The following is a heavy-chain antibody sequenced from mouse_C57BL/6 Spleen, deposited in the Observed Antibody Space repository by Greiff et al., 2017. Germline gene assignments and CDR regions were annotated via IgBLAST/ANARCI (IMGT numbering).Heavy chain of an antibody. V-gene: IGHV1-54*01. D-gene: IGHD2-3*01. CDR2: INPGSGGT. Sequence: QVQLKQSGAELVRPGTSVKVSCKASGYAFTNYLIEWVKQRPGQDLEWIGVINPGSGGTNYNEKFKGKATLTADKSSSTAYMQLSSLTSEDSAVYFCARIYDGYYGYWGRGTTLTVSS. J-gene: IGHJ2*01. CDR3: ARIYDGYYGY. CDR1: GYAFTNYL.